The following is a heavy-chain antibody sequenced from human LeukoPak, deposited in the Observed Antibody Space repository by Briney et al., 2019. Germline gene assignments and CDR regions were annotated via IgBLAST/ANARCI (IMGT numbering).Heavy chain of an antibody. CDR3: ATPSPLVGAFDI. Sequence: GGSLRLSCAASGFTFSGYWMHWVRQAPGKGLVWVSRINSDGSSTSYADSVKGRFTISRDNAKNTLYLQMNSLRAEDTAVYYCATPSPLVGAFDIWGQGTMVTVSS. CDR2: INSDGSST. J-gene: IGHJ3*02. D-gene: IGHD3-10*01. CDR1: GFTFSGYW. V-gene: IGHV3-74*01.